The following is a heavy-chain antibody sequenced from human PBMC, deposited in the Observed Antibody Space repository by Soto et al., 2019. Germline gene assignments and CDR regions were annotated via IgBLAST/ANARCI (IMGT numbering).Heavy chain of an antibody. J-gene: IGHJ6*03. V-gene: IGHV4-39*01. CDR1: GGSISSSSYY. CDR3: ARHLVEGDTAMALEKKYYYYYYMDV. Sequence: SETLSLTCTVSGGSISSSSYYWGWIRQPPGKGLEWIGSIYYSGSTYYNPSLKSRVTISVDTSKNQFSLKLSSVTAADTAVYYCARHLVEGDTAMALEKKYYYYYYMDVWGKGTTVTVSS. CDR2: IYYSGST. D-gene: IGHD5-18*01.